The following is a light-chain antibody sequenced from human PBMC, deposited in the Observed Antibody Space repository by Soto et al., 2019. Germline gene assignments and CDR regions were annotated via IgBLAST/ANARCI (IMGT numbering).Light chain of an antibody. J-gene: IGKJ5*01. CDR3: QQFNSYPIT. CDR2: DAS. V-gene: IGKV1-13*02. CDR1: QGISSA. Sequence: AIPLTQSPSSLSASVGDRVTITCRASQGISSALAWYQQKPGKAPKLLIYDASSLESGVPSRFSSSVSGTDFTLTISSLQPEDFANYYCQQFNSYPITLGQGTRLEIK.